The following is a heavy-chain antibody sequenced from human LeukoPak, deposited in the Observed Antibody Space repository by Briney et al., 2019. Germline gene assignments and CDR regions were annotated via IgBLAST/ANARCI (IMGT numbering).Heavy chain of an antibody. CDR1: GYTFTGYY. CDR3: ARDNQVRGVYDY. CDR2: INPNSGGT. J-gene: IGHJ4*02. V-gene: IGHV1-2*02. Sequence: ASVKVSCKASGYTFTGYYMHWVRQAPGQGLERMGWINPNSGGTNYAQKFQGRVTMTRDTSISTAHMELSRLRSDDTAVYYCARDNQVRGVYDYWGQGTLVTVSS. D-gene: IGHD3-10*01.